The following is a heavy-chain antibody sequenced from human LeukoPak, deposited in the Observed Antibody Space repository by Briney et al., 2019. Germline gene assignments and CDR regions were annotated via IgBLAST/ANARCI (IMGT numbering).Heavy chain of an antibody. Sequence: ASVKVSCKVSGYTLTELSMHWVRQAPGKGLEWMGGFDPEDGETIYAQKFQGRVTMTRDTSISTAYMELSRLRSDDTAVYYCARVISIAVAAEYYFDYWGQGTLVTVSS. CDR2: FDPEDGET. V-gene: IGHV1-24*01. CDR1: GYTLTELS. J-gene: IGHJ4*02. D-gene: IGHD6-19*01. CDR3: ARVISIAVAAEYYFDY.